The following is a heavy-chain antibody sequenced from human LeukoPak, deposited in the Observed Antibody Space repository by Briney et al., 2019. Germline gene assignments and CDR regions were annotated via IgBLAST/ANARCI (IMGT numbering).Heavy chain of an antibody. J-gene: IGHJ4*02. CDR3: ARDRLSDYGDYDFDY. CDR1: GYTFTSYG. V-gene: IGHV1-18*01. Sequence: ASVKVSCKASGYTFTSYGISWVRQAPGQGLEWMGWISAYNGNTNYAQKLQGRVTMTTDTSTSTAYMELRSLRSDDTAVYYCARDRLSDYGDYDFDYWGQGTLVTVSS. CDR2: ISAYNGNT. D-gene: IGHD4-17*01.